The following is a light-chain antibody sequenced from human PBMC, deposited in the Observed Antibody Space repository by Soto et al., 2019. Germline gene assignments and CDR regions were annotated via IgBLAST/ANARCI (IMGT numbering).Light chain of an antibody. Sequence: DIQMTQSPSSLSASVGDRVTITCRASQSISTYLNWYQQKAGLAPKLLIYAASSLQSGVPSRFSGSGSGTDFTLSISSLQSEDFAVYSCQQYSQWPITFGQGTRLEIK. CDR1: QSISTY. J-gene: IGKJ5*01. CDR2: AAS. V-gene: IGKV1-39*01. CDR3: QQYSQWPIT.